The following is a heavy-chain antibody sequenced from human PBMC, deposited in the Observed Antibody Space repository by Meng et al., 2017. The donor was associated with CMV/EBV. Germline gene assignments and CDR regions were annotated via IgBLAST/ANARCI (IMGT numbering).Heavy chain of an antibody. CDR2: IYYSGST. Sequence: QGQLQESGPGFVKPSQTLSLTCTVSGGSISSGDYYWSWIRQPQGKGLEWIGYIYYSGSTYYNPSLKSRVTISEDTSKNQFSLKLSSVTAADTAVYYCARVYCSGGSCYGNWFDPWGQGTLVTVSS. D-gene: IGHD2-15*01. V-gene: IGHV4-30-4*08. J-gene: IGHJ5*02. CDR1: GGSISSGDYY. CDR3: ARVYCSGGSCYGNWFDP.